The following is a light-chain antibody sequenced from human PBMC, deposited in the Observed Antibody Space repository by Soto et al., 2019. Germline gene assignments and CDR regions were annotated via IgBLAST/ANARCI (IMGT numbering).Light chain of an antibody. CDR3: SSYTSSSTVV. V-gene: IGLV2-14*01. CDR1: SSDVGGYNY. J-gene: IGLJ2*01. Sequence: QSALTQPASVSGSPGQSITISCTGTSSDVGGYNYVSWYQQHPGKAPKLLLYEVSNWPSGVSNRFSGSKSGNTASLTISGLQAEDEADYYCSSYTSSSTVVFGGGTKLTVL. CDR2: EVS.